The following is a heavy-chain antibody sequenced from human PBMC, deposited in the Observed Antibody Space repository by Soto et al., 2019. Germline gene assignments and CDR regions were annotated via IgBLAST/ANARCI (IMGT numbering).Heavy chain of an antibody. J-gene: IGHJ4*02. V-gene: IGHV3-23*01. Sequence: PGGSLRLSCAASGFTFSSCAMGWVRQAPGKGLEWVSDIIDSGGSTYYADSVKGRFTISRDNSKSTLYLQMSSLRPEDTAVYYCVKGEYYYDGSAYYPFDYWGQGRMVTVSS. CDR2: IIDSGGST. CDR3: VKGEYYYDGSAYYPFDY. D-gene: IGHD3-22*01. CDR1: GFTFSSCA.